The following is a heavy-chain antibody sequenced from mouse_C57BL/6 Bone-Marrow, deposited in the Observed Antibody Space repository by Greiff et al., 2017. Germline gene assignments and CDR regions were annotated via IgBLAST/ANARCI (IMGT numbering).Heavy chain of an antibody. D-gene: IGHD2-5*01. Sequence: EVQLQESGGGLVQPGGSLKLSCAASGFTFSDYYMYWVRQTPEKRLEWVAYISNGGGSTYYPDTVKGRFTISRDNAKNTLYLQRSRLTCEDTAMYYCASHYYSNYDGYFDGWGTGTTVTVSA. CDR1: GFTFSDYY. CDR3: ASHYYSNYDGYFDG. CDR2: ISNGGGST. J-gene: IGHJ1*03. V-gene: IGHV5-12*01.